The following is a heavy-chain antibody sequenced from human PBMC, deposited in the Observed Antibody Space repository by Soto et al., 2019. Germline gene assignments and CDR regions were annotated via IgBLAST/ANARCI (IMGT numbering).Heavy chain of an antibody. CDR3: ARVGYTYGLDS. D-gene: IGHD5-18*01. J-gene: IGHJ4*02. CDR2: SSYTGST. Sequence: PSETLSLTCSVSGGSISRGGYYWSWIRQHPGKGLEYIGYSSYTGSTDYNPSLKSRVTISLDTSMNQFSLSLRSVTAADTAIYYCARVGYTYGLDSWCQGTLVTVSS. V-gene: IGHV4-31*03. CDR1: GGSISRGGYY.